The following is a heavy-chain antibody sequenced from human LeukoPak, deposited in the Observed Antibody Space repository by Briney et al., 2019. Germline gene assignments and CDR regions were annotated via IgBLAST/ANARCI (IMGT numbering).Heavy chain of an antibody. J-gene: IGHJ4*02. D-gene: IGHD1-14*01. V-gene: IGHV3-64D*06. CDR1: GFTFNNYA. Sequence: GGSLRLSCVASGFTFNNYATSWVRQAPGKGLEYVSAISSNGGSTYYADSVKGRFTISRDNSKNTVYLQMSSLRAEDTALYYCVKLPLWGQGTLVTVSS. CDR3: VKLPL. CDR2: ISSNGGST.